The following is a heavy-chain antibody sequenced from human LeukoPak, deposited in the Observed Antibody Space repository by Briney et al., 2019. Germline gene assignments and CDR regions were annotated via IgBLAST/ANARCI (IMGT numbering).Heavy chain of an antibody. CDR3: ARGATFRGTYYMDV. Sequence: SETLSLTCIVPGGPISTHYWSWSRQPPGEGLERIGYNDYSGSTNYNPSLKSRVTISVDTSKNQFSLKLNSVTAADTAVYYCARGATFRGTYYMDVWGKGTTVTVSS. CDR1: GGPISTHY. V-gene: IGHV4-59*11. CDR2: NDYSGST. J-gene: IGHJ6*03. D-gene: IGHD3-10*01.